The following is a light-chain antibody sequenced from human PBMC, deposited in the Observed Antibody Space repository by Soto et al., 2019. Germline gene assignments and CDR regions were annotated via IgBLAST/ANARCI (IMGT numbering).Light chain of an antibody. CDR2: DVS. J-gene: IGLJ1*01. CDR3: SSFTSSTTRV. Sequence: QSALTQPASVSGSPGQSITISCTGSSSDIGGYDYVSWYQQYPGKAPKLMIYDVSNRPSWVSNRFSGSKSGNTASLTISGLQADDEADYYCSSFTSSTTRVFGTGTKLTVL. V-gene: IGLV2-14*03. CDR1: SSDIGGYDY.